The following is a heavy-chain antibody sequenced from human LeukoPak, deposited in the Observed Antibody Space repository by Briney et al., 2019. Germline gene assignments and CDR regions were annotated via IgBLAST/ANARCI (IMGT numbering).Heavy chain of an antibody. V-gene: IGHV4-34*01. CDR1: GGSFNGFY. CDR3: ARGRYGDHFDPVPVDV. CDR2: VDHLGRT. Sequence: PSETLSLTCAVYGGSFNGFYWIWIRQPPGKSLEWLGEVDHLGRTNYRLSLKSRLSISVDTSKHQFSLKLDSVTAADTAVYYCARGRYGDHFDPVPVDVWGQGTLVTVSS. D-gene: IGHD4-17*01. J-gene: IGHJ3*01.